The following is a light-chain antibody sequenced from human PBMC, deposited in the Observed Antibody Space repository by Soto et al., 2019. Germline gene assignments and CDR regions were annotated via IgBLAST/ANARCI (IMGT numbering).Light chain of an antibody. V-gene: IGKV3-20*01. CDR3: QHHGSSSYT. J-gene: IGKJ2*01. Sequence: EIVLTQSPGTLSLSPGERATLSCRASQSISSSYLAWYQQKPGQAPRLLIYAASSRATGIPDRFSGSGSGTDFTLTISRLETEDLAVYYCQHHGSSSYTFGQGTQLEIK. CDR2: AAS. CDR1: QSISSSY.